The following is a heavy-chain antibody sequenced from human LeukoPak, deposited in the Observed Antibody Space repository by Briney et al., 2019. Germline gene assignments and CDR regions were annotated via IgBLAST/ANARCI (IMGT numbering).Heavy chain of an antibody. D-gene: IGHD3-9*01. Sequence: PSETLSLTCTVSGGSVSSGRYYWSWIRQPPGKGLEWIGYISYSGSTNYNPSLKSRVTLSLDTSKNQFSLKMRSVTAADTAVYYCARSRAGLTWGQGTLVTVSS. CDR2: ISYSGST. CDR1: GGSVSSGRYY. CDR3: ARSRAGLT. J-gene: IGHJ4*02. V-gene: IGHV4-61*01.